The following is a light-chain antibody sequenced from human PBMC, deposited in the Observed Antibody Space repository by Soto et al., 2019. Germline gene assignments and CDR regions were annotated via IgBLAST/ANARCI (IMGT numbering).Light chain of an antibody. J-gene: IGKJ1*01. Sequence: EIVLTQSPGSLSLSPGDRATLSCRASQSVYSIYLGWYQQRPGQAPRLLVYGTSRRATGISDRFSGSGSGTDFTLTISDVQPQDFAVYYCHQRQSWPRTFGQGTKVDI. CDR2: GTS. CDR1: QSVYSIY. CDR3: HQRQSWPRT. V-gene: IGKV3-20*01.